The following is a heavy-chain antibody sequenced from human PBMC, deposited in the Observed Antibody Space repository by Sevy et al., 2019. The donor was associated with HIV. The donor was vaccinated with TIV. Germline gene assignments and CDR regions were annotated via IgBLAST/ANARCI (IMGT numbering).Heavy chain of an antibody. J-gene: IGHJ5*02. CDR2: LRGSGGSS. CDR3: AKAYSSGWYLWFDP. CDR1: GFTFSSYV. V-gene: IGHV3-23*01. D-gene: IGHD6-19*01. Sequence: GGSLRLSCAASGFTFSSYVMSWVRRAPGKGLEWVSGLRGSGGSSDYADSVKGRFTISRDNSNNRLFLQMNSLRAEDTAVYYCAKAYSSGWYLWFDPWGQGTLVTVSS.